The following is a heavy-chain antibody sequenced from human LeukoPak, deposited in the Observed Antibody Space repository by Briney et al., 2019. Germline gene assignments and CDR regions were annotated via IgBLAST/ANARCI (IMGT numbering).Heavy chain of an antibody. J-gene: IGHJ2*01. CDR1: GGTFSSYA. CDR2: IIPIFGTA. D-gene: IGHD3-22*01. Sequence: SVKVSCKASGGTFSSYAISWVRQAPGQGLEWMGRIIPIFGTANYAQRFQGRVTITTDESTSTAYMELSSLRSEDTAVYYCASYDSSGYYRHDGYFDLWGRGTLVTVSS. CDR3: ASYDSSGYYRHDGYFDL. V-gene: IGHV1-69*05.